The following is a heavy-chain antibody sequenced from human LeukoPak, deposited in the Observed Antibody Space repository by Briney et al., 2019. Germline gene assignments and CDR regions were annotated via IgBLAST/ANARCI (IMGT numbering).Heavy chain of an antibody. CDR2: IYNTGST. CDR3: VYYSIVSGCFDP. J-gene: IGHJ5*02. D-gene: IGHD5/OR15-5a*01. V-gene: IGHV4-59*01. CDR1: GGSISPYH. Sequence: SETLPLTCTVSGGSISPYHWSWVRQPPGKGLEWIGYIYNTGSTNYNPSLKSRVTISVDTSKNQFSLNLTSVTAADTAVYYCVYYSIVSGCFDPWGQGTLVTVSS.